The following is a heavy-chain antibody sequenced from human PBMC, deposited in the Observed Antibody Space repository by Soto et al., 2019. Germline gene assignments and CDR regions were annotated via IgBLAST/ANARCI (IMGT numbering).Heavy chain of an antibody. J-gene: IGHJ4*02. D-gene: IGHD5-18*01. CDR3: ARASRIGHSYGYYYYFDY. CDR1: GFTFSSNW. Sequence: EVQLVESGGGLVQPGGSLRLSCAASGFTFSSNWMHWVRQAPGKGLVWVSRINSDGSSTSYADSVKGRFTISRDNAKNTLYLQMNSLRAEDTAVCHCARASRIGHSYGYYYYFDYWGQGTLVTVSS. CDR2: INSDGSST. V-gene: IGHV3-74*01.